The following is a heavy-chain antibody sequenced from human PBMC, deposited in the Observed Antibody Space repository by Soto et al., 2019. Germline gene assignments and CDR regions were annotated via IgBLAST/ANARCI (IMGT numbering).Heavy chain of an antibody. J-gene: IGHJ3*02. CDR1: GGSISSYY. Sequence: QVQLQESGPGLVKPSETLSLTCTVSGGSISSYYWSWIRQPPGKGLEWIGYIYYSGSTNYNPSLKSRVTISVDTSKNQFSLKLSSVTAADTAVYYCARRGINYYGSGSYYNDAFDIWGQGTMVTVSS. CDR3: ARRGINYYGSGSYYNDAFDI. CDR2: IYYSGST. V-gene: IGHV4-59*08. D-gene: IGHD3-10*01.